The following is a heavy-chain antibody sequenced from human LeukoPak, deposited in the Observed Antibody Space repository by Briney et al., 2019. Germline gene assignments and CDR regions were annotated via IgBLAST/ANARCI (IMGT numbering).Heavy chain of an antibody. D-gene: IGHD3-22*01. J-gene: IGHJ4*02. CDR1: GGSISSSSYY. V-gene: IGHV3-23*01. CDR2: ISASGGRT. Sequence: ETLSLTCTVSGGSISSSSYYWGWIRQPPGKGLEWVSVISASGGRTSYADSVKGRFTVSRDNSKNTLYLQMNSLRAEDTAVYFCVEGGAPSYYDGSGDAYFDYWGQGTLVTVSS. CDR3: VEGGAPSYYDGSGDAYFDY.